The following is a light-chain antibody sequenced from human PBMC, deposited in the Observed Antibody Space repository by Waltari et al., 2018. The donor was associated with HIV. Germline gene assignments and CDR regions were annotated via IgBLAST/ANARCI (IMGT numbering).Light chain of an antibody. Sequence: QSALTQPASVSGSPGQSITISCTGTSSDVGGYNYVSWYQQHPGKAPKLMIYEVSNRPSGVSNRFSGAKSGNPASLIISGLQDEDEGDYYCSSYTSSSTRVFGTGTKVTVL. V-gene: IGLV2-14*01. CDR3: SSYTSSSTRV. J-gene: IGLJ1*01. CDR1: SSDVGGYNY. CDR2: EVS.